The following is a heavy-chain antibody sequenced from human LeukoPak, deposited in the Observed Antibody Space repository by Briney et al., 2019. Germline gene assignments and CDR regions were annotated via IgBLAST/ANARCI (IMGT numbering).Heavy chain of an antibody. CDR2: LYTSGGT. V-gene: IGHV4-4*07. D-gene: IGHD3-16*01. CDR1: GVSISSHY. CDR3: ARVQGFSYTYDWFDP. Sequence: SETLSLTCSVSGVSISSHYWSWIRQTAGKGLEWIGRLYTSGGTNYNPSLKGRVTMSVDTSKNQFSLRLSSVTAADTAVYYCARVQGFSYTYDWFDPWGQGTLVTVSS. J-gene: IGHJ5*02.